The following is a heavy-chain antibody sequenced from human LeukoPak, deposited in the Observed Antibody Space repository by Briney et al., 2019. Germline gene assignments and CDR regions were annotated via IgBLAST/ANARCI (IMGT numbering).Heavy chain of an antibody. CDR2: IYHSGST. V-gene: IGHV4-30-2*01. D-gene: IGHD2-2*01. CDR3: ARDCSSTSCLGYFDY. Sequence: KPSETLSLTCTVSGGSISSGGHYWSWIRQPPGKGLEWIGYIYHSGSTYYNPSLKSRVTISVDRSKNQFSLKLSSVTAADTAVYYCARDCSSTSCLGYFDYWGQGTLVTVSS. J-gene: IGHJ4*02. CDR1: GGSISSGGHY.